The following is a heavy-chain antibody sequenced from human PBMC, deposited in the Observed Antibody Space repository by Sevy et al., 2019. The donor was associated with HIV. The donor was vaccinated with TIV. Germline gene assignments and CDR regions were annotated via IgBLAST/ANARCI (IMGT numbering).Heavy chain of an antibody. V-gene: IGHV1-69*13. CDR2: IIPMFGTT. CDR1: GGTFSIYA. J-gene: IGHJ5*01. D-gene: IGHD3-22*01. Sequence: ASVKVSCRASGGTFSIYAITWVRQSPGQGLEWMGGIIPMFGTTNYAQKFQGRVTITADESTNTAYMELSSLRSEDTAVYYCAREDSSGLNWFDSWGQGTLVTVSS. CDR3: AREDSSGLNWFDS.